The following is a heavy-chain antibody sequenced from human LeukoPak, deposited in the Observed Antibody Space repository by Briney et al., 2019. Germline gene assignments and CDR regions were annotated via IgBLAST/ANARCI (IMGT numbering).Heavy chain of an antibody. CDR1: GFTFSSYS. D-gene: IGHD3-16*01. V-gene: IGHV3-21*01. J-gene: IGHJ4*02. CDR3: IRDLFDDYSLDY. CDR2: INSDSSLM. Sequence: GGSLRLSCAASGFTFSSYSMNWVRQAPGKGLEWVSSINSDSSLMFYAESVKGRFTISRDNARDSLYLQMNSLRAEDTAVYYCIRDLFDDYSLDYWGQGALVTVSS.